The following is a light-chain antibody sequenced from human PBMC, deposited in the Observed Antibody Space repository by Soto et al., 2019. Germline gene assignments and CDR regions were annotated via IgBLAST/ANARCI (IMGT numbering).Light chain of an antibody. CDR3: QQNYSTPWT. J-gene: IGKJ1*01. CDR2: AAS. V-gene: IGKV1-39*01. Sequence: DIQMTQSPSSLSAYVGERVTITCRASQSISSYLNWYQQKPGKAPNLLIYAASSLQSGVPSRFSGSGSGTDFTLTISSLQLEDFATYYCQQNYSTPWTFGQGTKVEI. CDR1: QSISSY.